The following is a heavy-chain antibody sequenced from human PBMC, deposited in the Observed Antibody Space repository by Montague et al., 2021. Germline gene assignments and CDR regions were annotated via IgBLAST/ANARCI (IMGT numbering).Heavy chain of an antibody. J-gene: IGHJ4*02. D-gene: IGHD2-15*01. V-gene: IGHV4-59*08. CDR1: GGSISEFY. CDR2: IYDSGTT. CDR3: ARRLRIRAAFDY. Sequence: SETLSLTCTVTGGSISEFYWSWIQQSPEKGLEWIGYIYDSGTTNYNPSLKSRVTISADTSMNQFSLNLRSVTAADTAVYFCARRLRIRAAFDYWGQGTLVTVSS.